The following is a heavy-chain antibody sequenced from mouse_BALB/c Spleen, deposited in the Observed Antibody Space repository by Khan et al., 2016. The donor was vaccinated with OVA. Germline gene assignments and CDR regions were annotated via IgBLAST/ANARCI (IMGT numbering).Heavy chain of an antibody. Sequence: EVMLVESGGDLVKPGGSLKLSCAASGFTFSSYSMSWVRQTPDKRLEWVASISSGGDYTYYPDIVKGRFTISRDNAKNTLYLQMSSLKSEGTAMYYCASHLTGSFAYWGQGTLVTVSA. CDR3: ASHLTGSFAY. CDR1: GFTFSSYS. J-gene: IGHJ3*01. CDR2: ISSGGDYT. D-gene: IGHD4-1*01. V-gene: IGHV5-6*01.